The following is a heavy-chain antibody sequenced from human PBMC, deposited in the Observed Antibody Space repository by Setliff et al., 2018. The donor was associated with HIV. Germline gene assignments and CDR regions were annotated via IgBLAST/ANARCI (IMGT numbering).Heavy chain of an antibody. V-gene: IGHV4-4*02. CDR3: ARDGPLEGSYRYYYYYMDV. J-gene: IGHJ6*03. CDR2: IYHSGST. D-gene: IGHD3-10*01. Sequence: SETLSLRLSCAASGFTFTNAWMSWVRQAPGKGLEWIGEIYHSGSTNYNPSLKSRVTLSVDKSKNQFSLKLSSVTAADTAVYYCARDGPLEGSYRYYYYYMDVWGKGTTVTVSS. CDR1: GFTFTNAW.